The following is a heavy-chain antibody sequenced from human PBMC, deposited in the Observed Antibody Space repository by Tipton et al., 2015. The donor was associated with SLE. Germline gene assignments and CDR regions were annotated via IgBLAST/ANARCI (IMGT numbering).Heavy chain of an antibody. Sequence: TLSLTCTVSGGSICRYYLSWIRQPPGKGLAWLGYLHYSGSTHYNPSLKSRVSISVDTSKNQFSLKMSSVTVADTAVYYCAREQKGFDSWGQGTLVTVSS. V-gene: IGHV4-59*01. CDR1: GGSICRYY. J-gene: IGHJ4*02. CDR2: LHYSGST. CDR3: AREQKGFDS.